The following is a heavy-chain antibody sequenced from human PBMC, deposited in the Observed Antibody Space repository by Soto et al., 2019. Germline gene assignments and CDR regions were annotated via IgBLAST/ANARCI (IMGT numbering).Heavy chain of an antibody. CDR3: AKDAHGSGNSFYYMDV. D-gene: IGHD3-10*01. J-gene: IGHJ6*03. Sequence: EVQLVESGGGLVQPGRSLRLSCAASGFTFEDYGMHWVRPAPGKGLEWVSGITRNSGSIAYADSVKGRFTTSRDNSKNSLYLQMNSLRPEDTAFYYCAKDAHGSGNSFYYMDVWSKGTAVTVSS. CDR1: GFTFEDYG. V-gene: IGHV3-9*01. CDR2: ITRNSGSI.